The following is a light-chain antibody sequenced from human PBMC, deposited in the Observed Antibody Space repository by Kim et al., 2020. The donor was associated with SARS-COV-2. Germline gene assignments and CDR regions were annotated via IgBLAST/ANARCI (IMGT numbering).Light chain of an antibody. CDR1: SLRSYY. CDR2: GKN. V-gene: IGLV3-19*01. CDR3: NSRDSSGNHWV. Sequence: GQTVRIRCEGDSLRSYYASWYQQKPGQAPVLVIYGKNNRPSGIPDRFSGSNSGNTASLTITGAQAEDEADYYWNSRDSSGNHWVFGGGTKLTVL. J-gene: IGLJ3*02.